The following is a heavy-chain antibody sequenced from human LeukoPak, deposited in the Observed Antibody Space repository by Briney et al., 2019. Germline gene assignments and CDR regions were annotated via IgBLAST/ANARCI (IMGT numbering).Heavy chain of an antibody. J-gene: IGHJ6*02. V-gene: IGHV4-59*12. Sequence: SETLSLTCSVSGGSISSLYWSWIRQPPGKGLEWIGYIYYTGSTNYNPSLKSRVTMFVDMSKNQFSLRLSSVTAADTAVYYCARDSGWIQFGVWGQGTTLTVSS. CDR1: GGSISSLY. CDR3: ARDSGWIQFGV. D-gene: IGHD5-18*01. CDR2: IYYTGST.